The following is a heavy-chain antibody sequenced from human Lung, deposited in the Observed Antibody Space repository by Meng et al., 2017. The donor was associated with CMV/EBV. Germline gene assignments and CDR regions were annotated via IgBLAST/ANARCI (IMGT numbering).Heavy chain of an antibody. CDR3: ARGRVSAAYDAVDI. CDR2: ISGSSRGT. CDR1: GLTFSRSS. D-gene: IGHD2-2*01. J-gene: IGHJ3*02. Sequence: GASXKISCVASGLTFSRSSMNWVRQAPGKGLEWVSSISGSSRGTYFADSVKGQFTTSRDNSKKMLYVQMNSLRVDDTAIYYCARGRVSAAYDAVDIWGQGTMVTVSS. V-gene: IGHV3-23*01.